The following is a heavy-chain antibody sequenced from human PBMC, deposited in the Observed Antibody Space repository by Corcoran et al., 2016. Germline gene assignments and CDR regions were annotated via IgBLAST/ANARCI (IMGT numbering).Heavy chain of an antibody. CDR1: GFTFSNAW. Sequence: EVQLVESGGGLVKPGGSLRLSCAASGFTFSNAWMSWVRQAPGKGLEWVGRIKSKTDGGTTDYAAPVKGRFTISRDDSKNTLYLQMNSLKTEDTAVYYCTTEARVYANWFDPWGQGTLVTVSS. D-gene: IGHD2-8*01. J-gene: IGHJ5*02. V-gene: IGHV3-15*01. CDR2: IKSKTDGGTT. CDR3: TTEARVYANWFDP.